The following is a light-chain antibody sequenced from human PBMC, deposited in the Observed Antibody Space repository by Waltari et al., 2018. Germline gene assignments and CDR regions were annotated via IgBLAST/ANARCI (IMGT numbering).Light chain of an antibody. J-gene: IGKJ1*01. CDR3: QQRSKWPLT. CDR2: DAS. V-gene: IGKV3-11*01. CDR1: QSVGIS. Sequence: EIVLTQSPATLSLSPGERATLSCRASQSVGISLAWYQQKPGQAPRLLIYDASNRATGIPVRFSGSVSGTDFTLTISILEPEDFAVYYCQQRSKWPLTFGQGTKVEIK.